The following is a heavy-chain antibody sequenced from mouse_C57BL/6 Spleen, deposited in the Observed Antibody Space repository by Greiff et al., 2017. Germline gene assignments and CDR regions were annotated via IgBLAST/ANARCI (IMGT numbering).Heavy chain of an antibody. V-gene: IGHV5-17*01. Sequence: EVKLMESGGGLVKPGGSLKLSCAASGFTFSDYGMHWVRQAPEKGLEWVAYISSGSSTIYYADTVKGRFTISRDNAKNTLFLQMTSLRSEDTAMYYCARAGGQGGFAYWGQGTLVTVSA. J-gene: IGHJ3*01. CDR1: GFTFSDYG. CDR3: ARAGGQGGFAY. CDR2: ISSGSSTI.